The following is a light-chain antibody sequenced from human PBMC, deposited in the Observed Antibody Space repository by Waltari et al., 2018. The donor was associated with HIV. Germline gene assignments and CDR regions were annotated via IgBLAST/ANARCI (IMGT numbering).Light chain of an antibody. CDR2: GAS. CDR3: QHYGGSAIYT. CDR1: QSVSSIY. V-gene: IGKV3-20*01. Sequence: EIVLTQSPGPLSLSPGDSATLSCRASQSVSSIYLAWYLQTPGQAPRLLIYGASNRATGVPDRFSGSGSGTDFTLIISRLEPEDFAVYYCQHYGGSAIYTFGQGTKLEIK. J-gene: IGKJ2*01.